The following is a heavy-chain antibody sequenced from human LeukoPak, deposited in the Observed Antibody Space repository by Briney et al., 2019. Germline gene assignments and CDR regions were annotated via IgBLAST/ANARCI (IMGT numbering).Heavy chain of an antibody. CDR1: GYSFTSYW. CDR2: IYPGDSDT. Sequence: GESLKISCKGSGYSFTSYWIGWVRQMPGKGLEGMGIIYPGDSDTRYSPSFQGQVTISADKSISTAYLQWSSLKASDTAMYYCARRTTMAYWYFDLWGRGTLVTVSS. CDR3: ARRTTMAYWYFDL. D-gene: IGHD4-11*01. J-gene: IGHJ2*01. V-gene: IGHV5-51*01.